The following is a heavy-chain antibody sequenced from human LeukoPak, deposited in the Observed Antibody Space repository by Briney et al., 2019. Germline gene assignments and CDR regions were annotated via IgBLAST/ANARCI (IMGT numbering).Heavy chain of an antibody. D-gene: IGHD2/OR15-2a*01. CDR3: AKSVHFLIGWFDP. Sequence: GGSLRLSCAASGFTFSNYAMNWVRQAPGKGLEWVSAISGSGGSTYYADSVKGRFTISRDNSKNTLYLQMDSLRAEDTAVYYCAKSVHFLIGWFDPWGQGTLVTVSS. J-gene: IGHJ5*02. V-gene: IGHV3-23*01. CDR1: GFTFSNYA. CDR2: ISGSGGST.